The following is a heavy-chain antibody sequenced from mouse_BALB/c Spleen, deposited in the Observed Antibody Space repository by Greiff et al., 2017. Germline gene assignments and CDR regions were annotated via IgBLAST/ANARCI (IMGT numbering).Heavy chain of an antibody. CDR1: GYAFTNYL. CDR2: INPGSGGT. V-gene: IGHV1-54*01. J-gene: IGHJ3*01. D-gene: IGHD2-4*01. Sequence: QVQLQQSGAELVRPGTSVKVSCKASGYAFTNYLIEWVKQRPGQGLEWIGVINPGSGGTNYNEKFKGKATLTADKSSSTAYMQLSSLTSDDSAVYFCARDRDYDGIAYWGQGTLVTVSA. CDR3: ARDRDYDGIAY.